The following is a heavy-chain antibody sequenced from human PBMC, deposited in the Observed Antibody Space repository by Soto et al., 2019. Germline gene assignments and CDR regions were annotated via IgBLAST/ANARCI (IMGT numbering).Heavy chain of an antibody. CDR2: INSDGSST. J-gene: IGHJ6*02. Sequence: GGSLRLSCAASGSTFSSYWMHWVRQAPGKGLVWVSRINSDGSSTSYADSVKGRFTISRDNAKNTLYLQMNSLRADDTAVYYCARGSGLRYFDWSLYYYGMDVWGQGTTVTVSS. D-gene: IGHD3-9*01. V-gene: IGHV3-74*01. CDR3: ARGSGLRYFDWSLYYYGMDV. CDR1: GSTFSSYW.